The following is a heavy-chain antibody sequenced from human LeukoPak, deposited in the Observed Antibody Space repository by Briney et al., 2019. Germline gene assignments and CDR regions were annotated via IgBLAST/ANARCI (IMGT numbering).Heavy chain of an antibody. CDR2: ISYIGST. CDR3: ARDLVTVTKGFDI. D-gene: IGHD4-17*01. V-gene: IGHV4-59*11. CDR1: DDSFSSHY. J-gene: IGHJ3*02. Sequence: PPETLSLTCAVSDDSFSSHYWTWIRQPPGKGLEWIGYISYIGSTNYNPSPKSRVTISIDTSRNQFSLRLSSVTAADTAVYYCARDLVTVTKGFDIWGQGTMVSVSS.